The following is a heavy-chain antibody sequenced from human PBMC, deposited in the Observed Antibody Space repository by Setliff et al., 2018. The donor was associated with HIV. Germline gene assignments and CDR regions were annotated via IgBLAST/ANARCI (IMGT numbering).Heavy chain of an antibody. CDR1: GGSFSGFY. J-gene: IGHJ5*02. CDR2: INYSGHT. Sequence: SETLSLTCAVYGGSFSGFYWSWIRQPPGKGLEWIGEINYSGHTNYNSSLKSRVTISVDTSKNQFSLKLRSVTAADTGIYYCARHRSYGDYDPNWFDPWGQGTLVTVSS. CDR3: ARHRSYGDYDPNWFDP. D-gene: IGHD4-17*01. V-gene: IGHV4-34*01.